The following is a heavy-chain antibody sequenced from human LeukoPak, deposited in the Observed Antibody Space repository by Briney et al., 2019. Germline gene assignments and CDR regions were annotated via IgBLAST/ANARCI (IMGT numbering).Heavy chain of an antibody. CDR1: GGTFSSYD. D-gene: IGHD2-15*01. CDR3: ARAGGYCGRISCPYYFDY. J-gene: IGHJ4*02. Sequence: ASVKVSCKASGGTFSSYDINWVRQATGQGLEWMGWMNPNSGNTGYAQKFQGRVAMTRNTSISTAYMELSSLRSEDTAVYYCARAGGYCGRISCPYYFDYWGQGSLVAVSS. CDR2: MNPNSGNT. V-gene: IGHV1-8*02.